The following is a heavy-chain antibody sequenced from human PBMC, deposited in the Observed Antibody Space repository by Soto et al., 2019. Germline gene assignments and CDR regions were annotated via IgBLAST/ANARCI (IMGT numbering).Heavy chain of an antibody. CDR3: ARGERVIVVVITTPPSYFGMDA. D-gene: IGHD3-22*01. V-gene: IGHV1-69*13. CDR1: GGTFSSYA. CDR2: IIPIFGTA. Sequence: ASVKVSCKASGGTFSSYAISWVRQAPGQGLEWMGGIIPIFGTANYAQKFQGRVTITADESTSTAYMELSSLRSEDTAVYYCARGERVIVVVITTPPSYFGMDAWGQGTTVTAP. J-gene: IGHJ6*02.